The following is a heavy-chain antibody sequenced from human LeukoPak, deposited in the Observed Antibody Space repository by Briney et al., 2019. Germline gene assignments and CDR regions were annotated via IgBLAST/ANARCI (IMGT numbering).Heavy chain of an antibody. CDR3: ARRRITMVRGVPFDY. Sequence: GGSLRLSCAASGFTFSSYCMSWVRQAPGKGLEWVANIEQDGSEKYYVDSVKGRFTISRDNAKNSLYLQMNSLRAEDTAVYYCARRRITMVRGVPFDYWGQGTLVTVSS. CDR1: GFTFSSYC. V-gene: IGHV3-7*02. D-gene: IGHD3-10*01. J-gene: IGHJ4*02. CDR2: IEQDGSEK.